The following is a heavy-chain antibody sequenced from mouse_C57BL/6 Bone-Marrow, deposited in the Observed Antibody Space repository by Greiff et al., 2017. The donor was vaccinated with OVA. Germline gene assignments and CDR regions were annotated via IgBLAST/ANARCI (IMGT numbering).Heavy chain of an antibody. Sequence: VQLQESGAELARPGASVKMSCKASGYTFTSYTMHWVKQRPGQGLEWIGYINPSSGYTKYNQKFKDKATLTADKSSSTAYMQLSSLTSEDSAVYYCARDDYYGSSPYYFDYWGQGTTLTVSP. CDR2: INPSSGYT. J-gene: IGHJ2*01. D-gene: IGHD1-1*01. CDR3: ARDDYYGSSPYYFDY. CDR1: GYTFTSYT. V-gene: IGHV1-4*01.